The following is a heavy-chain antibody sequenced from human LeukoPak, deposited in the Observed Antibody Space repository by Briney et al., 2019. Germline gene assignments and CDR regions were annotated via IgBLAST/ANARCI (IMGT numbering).Heavy chain of an antibody. D-gene: IGHD4/OR15-4a*01. J-gene: IGHJ4*02. CDR1: GFSVSDNS. V-gene: IGHV3-53*01. CDR3: ARRAGAYSHPYDY. Sequence: PGGSLRLSCTVSGFSVSDNSMSWVGQAPGKGLEWVSFIYSGTTHYSDSVKGRFTISRDNSKNTLYLQMNSLRAEDTAVYYCARRAGAYSHPYDYWGQGTLVTVSS. CDR2: IYSGTT.